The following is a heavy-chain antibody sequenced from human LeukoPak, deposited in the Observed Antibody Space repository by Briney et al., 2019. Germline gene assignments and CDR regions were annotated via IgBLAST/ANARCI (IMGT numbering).Heavy chain of an antibody. J-gene: IGHJ4*02. CDR2: ITGSGDT. CDR3: AKRGVVIRVILVGFHKEAYYFDS. V-gene: IGHV3-23*01. Sequence: GGSLRLSCAASGFTFSNYAMSWVRQAPGKGREWVSAITGSGDTYSADSVKGRFTISRDNPKNTLYLQMNSLGAEDTAVYFCAKRGVVIRVILVGFHKEAYYFDSWGQGALVTVSS. D-gene: IGHD3-22*01. CDR1: GFTFSNYA.